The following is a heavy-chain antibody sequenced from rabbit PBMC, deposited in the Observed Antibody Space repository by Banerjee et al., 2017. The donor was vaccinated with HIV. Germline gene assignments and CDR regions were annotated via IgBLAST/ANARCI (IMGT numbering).Heavy chain of an antibody. CDR1: GFSFSSRYY. CDR2: IELGGSGFT. V-gene: IGHV1S40*01. D-gene: IGHD2-1*01. CDR3: ARGSAAMTMVITGFYLGL. Sequence: QSLEESGGDLVKPGASLTLTCTASGFSFSSRYYMCWVRQAPGKGLEWIACIELGGSGFTYFASWAKGRFTISKTSSTTVTLHMTSLTAADTATYFCARGSAAMTMVITGFYLGLWGPGTLVTVS. J-gene: IGHJ4*01.